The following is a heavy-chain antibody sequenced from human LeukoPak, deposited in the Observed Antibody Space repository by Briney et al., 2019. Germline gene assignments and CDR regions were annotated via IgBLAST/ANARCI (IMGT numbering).Heavy chain of an antibody. CDR1: GLTFDDYG. CDR3: ARDYYCDSSGYSGY. CDR2: ISSSSSYI. J-gene: IGHJ4*02. Sequence: GGSLRLSCAASGLTFDDYGMSWVRQAPGKGLEWVSSISSSSSYIYYADSVKGRFTISRDNAKNSLYLQMNSLRAEDTAVYYCARDYYCDSSGYSGYWGQGTLVTVSS. D-gene: IGHD3-22*01. V-gene: IGHV3-21*01.